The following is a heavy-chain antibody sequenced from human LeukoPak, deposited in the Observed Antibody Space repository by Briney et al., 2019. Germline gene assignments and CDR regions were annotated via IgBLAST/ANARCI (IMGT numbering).Heavy chain of an antibody. V-gene: IGHV3-33*01. CDR1: GFTVNSYG. CDR2: IWYDGSNE. CDR3: AGDYGEYYYGMDV. Sequence: PGRSLRLSCAASGFTVNSYGMHWVRQAPGKGLEWVAVIWYDGSNEYYADSVKGRFTISRDNSKNTLYLQMNSLRAEDTAVYYCAGDYGEYYYGMDVWGQGTTVTVSS. D-gene: IGHD4-17*01. J-gene: IGHJ6*02.